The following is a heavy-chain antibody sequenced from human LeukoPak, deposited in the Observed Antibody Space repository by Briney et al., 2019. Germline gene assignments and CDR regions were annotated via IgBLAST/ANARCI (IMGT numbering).Heavy chain of an antibody. V-gene: IGHV4-59*01. Sequence: YAHYSGTTNYNPSLKSRITISVDTSKNQFSLKLSSVTAADTAVYYCARDPPYDRDAFDIWGQGTMVTVSS. CDR3: ARDPPYDRDAFDI. D-gene: IGHD3-22*01. J-gene: IGHJ3*02. CDR2: AHYSGTT.